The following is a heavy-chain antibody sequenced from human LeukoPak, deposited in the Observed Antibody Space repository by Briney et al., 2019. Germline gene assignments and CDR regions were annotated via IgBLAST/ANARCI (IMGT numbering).Heavy chain of an antibody. CDR3: ASCLSGGSCYA. V-gene: IGHV7-4-1*02. D-gene: IGHD2-15*01. J-gene: IGHJ4*02. CDR2: MNTNTGNP. Sequence: ASVKVSCKASGYTFTSYAMNWVRQAPGQGLEWMGWMNTNTGNPTYAHGFTGRFVFSSDTSASTAYLQISSLKAEDTAVYYCASCLSGGSCYAWGQGTLVTVSS. CDR1: GYTFTSYA.